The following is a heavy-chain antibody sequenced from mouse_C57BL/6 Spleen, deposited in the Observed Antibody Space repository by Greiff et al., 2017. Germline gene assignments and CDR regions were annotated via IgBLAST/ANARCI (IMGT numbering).Heavy chain of an antibody. D-gene: IGHD3-3*01. CDR3: AIGDFAY. V-gene: IGHV1-74*01. Sequence: VQLPQPGAELVKPGASVKVSCKASGYTFTSYWMHWVKQRPGQGLEWIGRIHPSDSDTNYNQKFKGKATLTVEKSSSTAYMLLSSLTSEDSAVYYCAIGDFAYWGQGTLVTVSA. CDR2: IHPSDSDT. CDR1: GYTFTSYW. J-gene: IGHJ3*01.